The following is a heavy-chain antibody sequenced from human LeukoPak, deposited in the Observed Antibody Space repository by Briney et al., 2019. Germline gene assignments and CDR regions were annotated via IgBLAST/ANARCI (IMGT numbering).Heavy chain of an antibody. CDR3: ARDPEGHGYYFDY. CDR2: IHTSGST. J-gene: IGHJ4*02. V-gene: IGHV4-4*07. Sequence: SETLSLTCTVSGGSTSNYFCTWLRQSAGKGLEWIGRIHTSGSTNYNPSLKSRVSMSVDTSKNQFSLKLSSGTAADTAVYYCARDPEGHGYYFDYWGQGALVTVSS. D-gene: IGHD3-3*01. CDR1: GGSTSNYF.